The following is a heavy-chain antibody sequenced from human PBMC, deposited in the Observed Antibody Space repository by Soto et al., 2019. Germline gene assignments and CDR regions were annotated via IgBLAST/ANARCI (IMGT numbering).Heavy chain of an antibody. CDR3: AKSYVVITTLDY. CDR1: GFTFSSYA. Sequence: EVQLLESGGGLVQPGGSLRLSCAASGFTFSSYAMSWVRQAPGKGLEWVSAISGSGGSTYYADSVKGRFTISRDHSKTTLYLQMNSLRAEDTAVYYCAKSYVVITTLDYWGQRTLVTVSS. J-gene: IGHJ4*02. V-gene: IGHV3-23*01. D-gene: IGHD3-22*01. CDR2: ISGSGGST.